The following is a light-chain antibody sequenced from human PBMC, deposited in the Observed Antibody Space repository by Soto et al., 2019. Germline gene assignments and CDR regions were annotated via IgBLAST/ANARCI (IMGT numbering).Light chain of an antibody. CDR2: EVT. J-gene: IGLJ1*01. Sequence: QSALTQPPSASGFPGQSVTISCTGTSSDVGYYDYVSWYQQHPGKAPKLVIYEVTKRPSGVPDRVSASKSGNTASLTVSGLRAEDEADYYCCLYAGSNNFVFGSGTKLTVL. CDR3: CLYAGSNNFV. CDR1: SSDVGYYDY. V-gene: IGLV2-8*01.